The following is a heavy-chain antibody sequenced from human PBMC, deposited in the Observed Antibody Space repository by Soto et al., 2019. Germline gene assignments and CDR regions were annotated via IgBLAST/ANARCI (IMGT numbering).Heavy chain of an antibody. CDR3: ARDRSPSSGWGYYYYYGMDV. V-gene: IGHV3-48*03. CDR1: GFTFSSYE. Sequence: EVQLVESGGGLVQPGGSLRLSCAASGFTFSSYEMNWVRQAPGKGLEWVSYISSSGSTIYYADSVKGRFTISRDNAKNSLYLQMNSLRAEDTAVYYCARDRSPSSGWGYYYYYGMDVWGQGTTVTVSS. CDR2: ISSSGSTI. D-gene: IGHD6-19*01. J-gene: IGHJ6*02.